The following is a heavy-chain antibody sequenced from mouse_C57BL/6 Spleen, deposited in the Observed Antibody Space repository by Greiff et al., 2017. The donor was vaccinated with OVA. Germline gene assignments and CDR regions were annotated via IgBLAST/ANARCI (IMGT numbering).Heavy chain of an antibody. D-gene: IGHD1-1*01. V-gene: IGHV1-55*01. CDR1: GYTFTSYW. J-gene: IGHJ4*01. Sequence: QVQLQQPGAELVKPGASVKMSCKASGYTFTSYWITWVKQRPGQGLEWIGDIYPGSGSTNYNEKFKSKATLTVDTSSSTAYMQLSSLTSEDSAVYYCARWGITTAVAGVDYWGQGTSVTVSS. CDR3: ARWGITTAVAGVDY. CDR2: IYPGSGST.